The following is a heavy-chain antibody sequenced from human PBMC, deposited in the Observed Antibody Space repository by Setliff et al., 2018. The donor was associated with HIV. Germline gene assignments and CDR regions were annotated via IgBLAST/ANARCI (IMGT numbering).Heavy chain of an antibody. CDR3: ARVQMAYAAFDV. Sequence: PSETLSLTCTVSGGSIDNYYWSWVRQPPGKGLEWIGYIYSSGSSDNNPSLKSRVTLSVDTSKHQFSLKLSSVTAADTAVYYCARVQMAYAAFDVWGQGTMVTVSS. CDR1: GGSIDNYY. V-gene: IGHV4-59*01. D-gene: IGHD4-17*01. J-gene: IGHJ3*01. CDR2: IYSSGSS.